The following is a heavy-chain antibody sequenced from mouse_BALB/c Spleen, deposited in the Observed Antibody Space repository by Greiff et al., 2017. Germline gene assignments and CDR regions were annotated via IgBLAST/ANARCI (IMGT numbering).Heavy chain of an antibody. CDR3: TKEYGNYHFDY. D-gene: IGHD2-10*02. Sequence: QVQLQQPGAELVRPGASVKLSCKASGYTFTSYWINWVKQRPGQGLEWIGNIYPSDSYTNYNQKFKDKATLTVDKSSSTAYMQLSSPTSEDSAVYYCTKEYGNYHFDYWGQGTTLTVSS. CDR2: IYPSDSYT. J-gene: IGHJ2*01. CDR1: GYTFTSYW. V-gene: IGHV1-69*02.